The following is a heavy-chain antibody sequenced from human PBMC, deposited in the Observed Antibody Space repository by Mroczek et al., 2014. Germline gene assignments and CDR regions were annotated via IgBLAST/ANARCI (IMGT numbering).Heavy chain of an antibody. CDR1: GYTFTSYD. CDR3: AREFMIVVVNQTGGMDV. CDR2: MNPNSGNT. J-gene: IGHJ6*02. Sequence: VQLLETGAEVKKPGASVKVSCKASGYTFTSYDINWVRQATGQGLEWMGWMNPNSGNTGYAQKFQGRVTMTRNTSISTAYMELSSLRSEDTAVYYCAREFMIVVVNQTGGMDVWGQGTTVTVSS. V-gene: IGHV1-8*01. D-gene: IGHD3-22*01.